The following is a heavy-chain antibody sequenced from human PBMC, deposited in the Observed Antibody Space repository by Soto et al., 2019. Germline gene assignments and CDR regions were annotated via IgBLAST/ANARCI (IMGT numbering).Heavy chain of an antibody. CDR3: AREGLTGTIGLYYYYGMDV. J-gene: IGHJ6*02. CDR2: IYYSGST. CDR1: GGSISSYY. Sequence: QVQLQESGPGLVKPSETLSLTCTVSGGSISSYYWSWIRQPPGKGLEWIGYIYYSGSTNYNPSLSTRVTISVDTSKNLFSLKLSSVTAADTAVYYCAREGLTGTIGLYYYYGMDVWGQGTTVTVSS. V-gene: IGHV4-59*01. D-gene: IGHD1-7*01.